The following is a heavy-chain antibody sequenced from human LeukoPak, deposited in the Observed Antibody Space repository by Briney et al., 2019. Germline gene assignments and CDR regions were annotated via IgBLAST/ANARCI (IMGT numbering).Heavy chain of an antibody. D-gene: IGHD6-19*01. J-gene: IGHJ4*02. Sequence: PGGSLRLSCAASGFTFSSYAMNWVRQAPGKGLEWVSAIRGVGSNTYYADSVKGRFTISRDNSKNTLYLQMNSLRAEDTAVYYRAKMGSGWNGGAYYFDYWGQGTLVTVSS. CDR3: AKMGSGWNGGAYYFDY. CDR1: GFTFSSYA. CDR2: IRGVGSNT. V-gene: IGHV3-23*01.